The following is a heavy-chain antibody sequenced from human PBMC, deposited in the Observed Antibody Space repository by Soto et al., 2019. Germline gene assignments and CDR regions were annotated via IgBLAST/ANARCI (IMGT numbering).Heavy chain of an antibody. CDR2: TRNKANRYTP. J-gene: IGHJ6*03. Sequence: EVQLVESGGGLVQPGGSLRLSCAASGFIFSDQYMDWVRQAPGKGLEWVGRTRNKANRYTPAYAASAKGRFTTSSDDPNKSLQLQMPSLKPGDTAVYYCATVTQYYYYIDVWGKGTTVTVSS. CDR1: GFIFSDQY. V-gene: IGHV3-72*01. CDR3: ATVTQYYYYIDV.